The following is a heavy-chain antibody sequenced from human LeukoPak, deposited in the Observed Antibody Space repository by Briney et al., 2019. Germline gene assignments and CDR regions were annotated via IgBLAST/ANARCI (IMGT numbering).Heavy chain of an antibody. Sequence: PGGSLRLSCAASGFTFSSYGMHWVRQAPGKGLEWVAVIWYDGSNKYYADSVKGRFTISRDNSKNTLYLQMNSLRAEDTAVYYCARDLGYCTNGVCHTRFDYWGQGALVTVSS. D-gene: IGHD2-8*01. CDR3: ARDLGYCTNGVCHTRFDY. CDR2: IWYDGSNK. J-gene: IGHJ4*02. V-gene: IGHV3-33*01. CDR1: GFTFSSYG.